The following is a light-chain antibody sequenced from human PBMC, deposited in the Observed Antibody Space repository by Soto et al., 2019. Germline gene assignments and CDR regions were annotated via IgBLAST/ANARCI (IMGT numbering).Light chain of an antibody. V-gene: IGKV1-39*01. CDR1: RSIATY. J-gene: IGKJ1*01. CDR3: QQSYSTPRT. CDR2: AAS. Sequence: DIQMTQSPSSVSASVGDRVTITCRASRSIATYLNWYQQKPGKAPKVLIYAASSLQSGVPSRFSGSGSGTDFTLTISSLQPEDFATYYCQQSYSTPRTFGQGTKVEIK.